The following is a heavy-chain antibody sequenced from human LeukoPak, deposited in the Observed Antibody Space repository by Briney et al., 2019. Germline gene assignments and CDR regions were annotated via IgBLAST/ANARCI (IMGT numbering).Heavy chain of an antibody. V-gene: IGHV4-4*09. J-gene: IGHJ5*02. CDR3: ARRVYSSSSGYPGFDP. Sequence: SETLSLTCTVSGCSISSYYWSWIRQPPGKGLEWIGYIYTSGSTNYNPSLKSRVTISVDTSKNQFSLKLSSVTAADTAVYYCARRVYSSSSGYPGFDPWGQGTLVTVS. CDR1: GCSISSYY. CDR2: IYTSGST. D-gene: IGHD6-6*01.